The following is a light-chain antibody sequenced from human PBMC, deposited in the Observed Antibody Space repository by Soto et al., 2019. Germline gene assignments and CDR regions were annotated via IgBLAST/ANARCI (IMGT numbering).Light chain of an antibody. J-gene: IGLJ1*01. CDR1: SSDVGSYNL. CDR2: EGS. CDR3: CSYAGSSTLGV. Sequence: QSVLTQPASVSGSPGQSITISCTGTSSDVGSYNLVSWYQQHPGKAPKLMIYEGSKRSSGVSNRFSGSKSGNTASLTISGLQAEDEADYYCCSYAGSSTLGVFGTGTKVPVL. V-gene: IGLV2-23*01.